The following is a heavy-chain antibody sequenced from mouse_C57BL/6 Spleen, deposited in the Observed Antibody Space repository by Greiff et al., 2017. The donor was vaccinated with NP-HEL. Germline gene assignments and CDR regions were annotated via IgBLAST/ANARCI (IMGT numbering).Heavy chain of an antibody. V-gene: IGHV1-18*01. Sequence: EVKLMESGPELVKPGASVKIPCKASGYTFTDYNMDWVKQSHGKSLEWIGDINPNNGGTIYNQKFKGKATLTVDKSSSTAYMELRSLTSEDTAVYYCARGGYSSGCVKVYYAMDYWGQGTSVTVSS. CDR2: INPNNGGT. J-gene: IGHJ4*01. D-gene: IGHD3-2*02. CDR3: ARGGYSSGCVKVYYAMDY. CDR1: GYTFTDYN.